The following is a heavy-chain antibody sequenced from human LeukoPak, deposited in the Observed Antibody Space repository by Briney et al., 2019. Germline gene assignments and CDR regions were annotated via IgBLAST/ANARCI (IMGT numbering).Heavy chain of an antibody. Sequence: PGGSLRLSCAASGFTFSSYSMNWVRQAPGKGLEWVSSISSGSYNIYYADSVKGRFTISRDNAKNSLYLQMNSLRAEDSAIYYCARDDSGDYGDWFDPWGQGTLATVSS. CDR3: ARDDSGDYGDWFDP. D-gene: IGHD4-17*01. J-gene: IGHJ5*02. CDR1: GFTFSSYS. V-gene: IGHV3-21*01. CDR2: ISSGSYNI.